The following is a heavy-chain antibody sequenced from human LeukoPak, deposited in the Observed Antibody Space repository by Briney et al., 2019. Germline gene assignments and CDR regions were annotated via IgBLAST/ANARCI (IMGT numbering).Heavy chain of an antibody. Sequence: GGSLRLSCAASGFTFSSYSMNWVRQAPGKGLEWVSSISSSSSYIYYADSVKGRFTISRDNAKNSLYLQMNSLRAEVTAVYYCARDPPGLMAPRWGQGTLVTVSS. CDR2: ISSSSSYI. CDR1: GFTFSSYS. D-gene: IGHD2-8*01. CDR3: ARDPPGLMAPR. V-gene: IGHV3-21*01. J-gene: IGHJ4*02.